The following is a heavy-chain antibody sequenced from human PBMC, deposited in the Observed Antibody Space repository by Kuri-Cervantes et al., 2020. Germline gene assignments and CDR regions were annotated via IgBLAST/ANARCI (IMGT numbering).Heavy chain of an antibody. Sequence: GESLKISCAASGFTFSSYWMHWVRQAPGKGLVWVSRINSDGSSTSYADSVKGRFTISRDNAKNTLYLQMNSLRAEDTAVYYCAKDLRPQGFKAAAGVGWFDPWGQGTLVTVSS. V-gene: IGHV3-74*01. CDR2: INSDGSST. CDR1: GFTFSSYW. D-gene: IGHD6-13*01. CDR3: AKDLRPQGFKAAAGVGWFDP. J-gene: IGHJ5*02.